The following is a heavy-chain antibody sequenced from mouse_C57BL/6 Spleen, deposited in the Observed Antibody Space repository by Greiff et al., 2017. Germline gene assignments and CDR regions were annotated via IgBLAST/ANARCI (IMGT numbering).Heavy chain of an antibody. D-gene: IGHD1-1*01. V-gene: IGHV1-82*01. CDR1: GYAFSSSW. CDR3: ARSRYYGSSYGFAY. CDR2: IYPGDGDT. Sequence: QVQLQQSGPELVKPGASVKISCKASGYAFSSSWMNWVKQRPGKGLEWIGRIYPGDGDTNYNGKFKGKATLTADKSSSTAYMQLSSLTSEDSAVYFCARSRYYGSSYGFAYWGQGTLVTVSA. J-gene: IGHJ3*01.